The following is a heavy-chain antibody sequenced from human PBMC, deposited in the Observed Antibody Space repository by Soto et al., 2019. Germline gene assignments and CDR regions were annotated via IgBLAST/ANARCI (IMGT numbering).Heavy chain of an antibody. V-gene: IGHV1-8*03. D-gene: IGHD3-22*01. CDR2: MNPNSGDT. J-gene: IGHJ1*01. Sequence: GASVKVSCKTSGFTFSNFDINWVRLASGQGLEWMAWMNPNSGDTGYTQKFQGRITTTRDTSTRTAYMELSSLRAEDTAVYYCATGKYTYDTIDYPILHHWGQGTPVTVSS. CDR3: ATGKYTYDTIDYPILHH. CDR1: GFTFSNFD.